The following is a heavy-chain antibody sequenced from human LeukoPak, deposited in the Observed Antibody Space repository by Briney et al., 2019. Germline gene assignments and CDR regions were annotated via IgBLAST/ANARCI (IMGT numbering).Heavy chain of an antibody. CDR2: MNPNSGNT. J-gene: IGHJ1*01. V-gene: IGHV1-8*01. Sequence: GASVKVSCKASGYTFTSYDINWVRQATGQGLEWMGWMNPNSGNTGYAQKFRGRVTMTRNTSISTAYMELSSLRSEDTAVYYCARDWELLRFQHWGQGTLVTVSS. D-gene: IGHD1-26*01. CDR3: ARDWELLRFQH. CDR1: GYTFTSYD.